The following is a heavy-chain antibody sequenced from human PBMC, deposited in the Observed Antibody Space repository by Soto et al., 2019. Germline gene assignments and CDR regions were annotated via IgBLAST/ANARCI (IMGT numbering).Heavy chain of an antibody. CDR1: GDIFSGYS. Sequence: QVQLVQSGAEVKRPGSSVKVSCKTSGDIFSGYSISWVRQAPGQGLEWMGGIIPIFGTTDYAQRFHGRVTLTADNSTTTVYMDLYSLKSEDTAVYYCARDLGSGYDPGDYWGQGTLVTVSS. CDR2: IIPIFGTT. D-gene: IGHD5-12*01. CDR3: ARDLGSGYDPGDY. V-gene: IGHV1-69*14. J-gene: IGHJ4*02.